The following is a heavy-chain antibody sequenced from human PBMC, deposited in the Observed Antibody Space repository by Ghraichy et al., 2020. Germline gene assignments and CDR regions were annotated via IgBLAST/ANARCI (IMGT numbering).Heavy chain of an antibody. CDR3: ARRGWSRKFDP. CDR2: IYYSGST. V-gene: IGHV4-39*01. Sequence: SETLSLTCTVSGGSISSSSYYWGWIRQPPGKGLEWIGSIYYSGSTYYNPSLKSRVTISVDTSKNQFSLKLSSVTAADTAVYYCARRGWSRKFDPWGQGTLVTVSS. D-gene: IGHD2-15*01. CDR1: GGSISSSSYY. J-gene: IGHJ5*02.